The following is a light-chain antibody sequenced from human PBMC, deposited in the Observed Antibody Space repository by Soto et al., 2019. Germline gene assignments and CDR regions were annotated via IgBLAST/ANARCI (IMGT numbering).Light chain of an antibody. Sequence: DIQLTQSPSFLSASVGDRVTITCRASQGISSCLAWYQQKPGKAPKLLIYAASTLQSGVPSRFSGSGSGTEFTLTISSLQPEDFATYYCQQFNSYPFLTFGGGTKVE. J-gene: IGKJ4*01. CDR3: QQFNSYPFLT. CDR2: AAS. V-gene: IGKV1-9*01. CDR1: QGISSC.